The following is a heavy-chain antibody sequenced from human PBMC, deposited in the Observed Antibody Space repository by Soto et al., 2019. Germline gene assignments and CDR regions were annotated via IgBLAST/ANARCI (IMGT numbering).Heavy chain of an antibody. CDR1: GYTFTSYG. CDR3: ARDLPFDYDFWSGYRDVFDY. Sequence: QVQLVQSGAEVKKPGASVKVSCKASGYTFTSYGISWVRQAPGQGLEWMGWISAYNGNTNYAQKLQGRVTMTTDTSTSTAYMELRSLRSDDTDVYYCARDLPFDYDFWSGYRDVFDYWGQGTLVTVSS. J-gene: IGHJ4*02. V-gene: IGHV1-18*01. CDR2: ISAYNGNT. D-gene: IGHD3-3*01.